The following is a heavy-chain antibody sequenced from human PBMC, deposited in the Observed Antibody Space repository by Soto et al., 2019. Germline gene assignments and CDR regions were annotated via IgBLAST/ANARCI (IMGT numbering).Heavy chain of an antibody. CDR1: GFMFSRHD. CDR3: ANGRGGSGHWEFEY. V-gene: IGHV3-30*18. D-gene: IGHD3-10*01. CDR2: ISYDGVRK. J-gene: IGHJ4*02. Sequence: QVQLVESGGGVVQPGRSLRLSCAGSGFMFSRHDMHWVRQAPGKGLEWVARISYDGVRKYYADSVKGRFTISRDNSKNTVYLEMNSLGAEDTAVFYCANGRGGSGHWEFEYWGQGTLVTVSS.